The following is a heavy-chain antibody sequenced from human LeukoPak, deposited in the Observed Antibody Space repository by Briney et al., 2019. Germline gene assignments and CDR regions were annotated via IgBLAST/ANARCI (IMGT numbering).Heavy chain of an antibody. CDR2: IYYSGST. Sequence: PSETLSLTCTVSGGSISSYYWGWIRQPPGKGLEWIGYIYYSGSTAYNPSLKSRVTISVDTSKSQFSLKLSSVTAADTAVYYCARHAPSDTTGWYYFDYWGQGTLVTVSS. D-gene: IGHD6-19*01. J-gene: IGHJ4*02. V-gene: IGHV4-59*08. CDR1: GGSISSYY. CDR3: ARHAPSDTTGWYYFDY.